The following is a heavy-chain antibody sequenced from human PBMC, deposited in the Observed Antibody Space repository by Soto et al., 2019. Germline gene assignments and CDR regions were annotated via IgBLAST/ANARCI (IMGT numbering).Heavy chain of an antibody. V-gene: IGHV3-73*01. J-gene: IGHJ5*02. CDR2: IRRKVNSYAT. CDR1: GFIFSDSV. CDR3: TRGSSNTWRFDP. Sequence: VQLVESGGGLVQPGNSLQLSCAASGFIFSDSVIHWVRQAPGKGLEWVGRIRRKVNSYATAYAASVNDRFAISRDDLRDTAYLQMNSLQVEDTALYYCTRGSSNTWRFDPWGQGTLVIVSS. D-gene: IGHD6-6*01.